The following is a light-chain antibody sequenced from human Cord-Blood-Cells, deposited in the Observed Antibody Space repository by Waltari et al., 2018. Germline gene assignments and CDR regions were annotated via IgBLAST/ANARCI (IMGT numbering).Light chain of an antibody. V-gene: IGKV3-20*01. J-gene: IGKJ4*01. Sequence: EIVLTKSPGTLSLSPGERATPSCSASQSVSSSYLAWYEQKPGQAPRLLIYAASSRATGTPDRFSGSGSGTDFTLTISRLEPEDFAVYYCQQYGSSPPLTFGGGTKVEIK. CDR3: QQYGSSPPLT. CDR2: AAS. CDR1: QSVSSSY.